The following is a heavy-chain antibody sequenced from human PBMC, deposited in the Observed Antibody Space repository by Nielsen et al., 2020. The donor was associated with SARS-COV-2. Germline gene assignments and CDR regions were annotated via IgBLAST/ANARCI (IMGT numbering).Heavy chain of an antibody. J-gene: IGHJ4*02. CDR1: GFTFDDYA. CDR2: IYSGGFTT. Sequence: GESLKISCAASGFTFDDYAMHWVRQAPGKGLEWVSVIYSGGFTTYYAESVKGRFTISRDNSKNMLYLQMNSLRVEDTALYYCAKDPDYFGSGWGQGTLVTVSS. V-gene: IGHV3-23*03. CDR3: AKDPDYFGSG. D-gene: IGHD3-10*01.